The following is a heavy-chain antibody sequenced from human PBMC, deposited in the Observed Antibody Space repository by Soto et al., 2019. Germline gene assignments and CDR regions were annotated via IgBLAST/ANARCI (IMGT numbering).Heavy chain of an antibody. J-gene: IGHJ4*02. D-gene: IGHD3-9*01. Sequence: SETLSLTCTVSGGSISSSSYYWGWIRQPPGKGLEWIGSIYYSGSTYNNPSLKSRVTISVDTSKNQFSLKLSSVTAADTAVYYCAREIQAYYDILTGYYNGYFDYWGQGTLVTVSS. V-gene: IGHV4-39*07. CDR1: GGSISSSSYY. CDR3: AREIQAYYDILTGYYNGYFDY. CDR2: IYYSGST.